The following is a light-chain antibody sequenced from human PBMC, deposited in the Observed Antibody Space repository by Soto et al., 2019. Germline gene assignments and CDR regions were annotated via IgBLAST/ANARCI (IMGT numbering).Light chain of an antibody. CDR1: SSNIGSNY. Sequence: QSVLTQPPSASGTPGQRVTISCSGSSSNIGSNYVYWYQQLPGTAPKLLTYRNNQRPSGVPDRFSGSKSGTSASLAISGLRSEDEAEYYCAAWDDSLSGWVFGGGTKVTVL. J-gene: IGLJ3*02. CDR2: RNN. V-gene: IGLV1-47*01. CDR3: AAWDDSLSGWV.